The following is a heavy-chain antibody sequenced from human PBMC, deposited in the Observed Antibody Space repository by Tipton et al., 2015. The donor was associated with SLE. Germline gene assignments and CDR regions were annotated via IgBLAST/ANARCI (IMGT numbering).Heavy chain of an antibody. J-gene: IGHJ4*02. Sequence: SLRLSCAASGFTFSSYGMHWVRQAPGKGLEWVAFIRYDGSNKYYADSVKGRFTISRDNSKNTLYLQMNSLRAEDTAVYYCARGEGFLEWLPPDYWGQGTLVTVSS. V-gene: IGHV3-30*02. CDR1: GFTFSSYG. CDR2: IRYDGSNK. D-gene: IGHD3-3*01. CDR3: ARGEGFLEWLPPDY.